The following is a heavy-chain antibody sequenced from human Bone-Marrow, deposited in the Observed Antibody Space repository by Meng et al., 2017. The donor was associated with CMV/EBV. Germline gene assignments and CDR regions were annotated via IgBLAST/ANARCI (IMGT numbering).Heavy chain of an antibody. CDR1: GYTFTGYY. CDR2: MNPDSVNP. CDR3: ARGGGGLDH. V-gene: IGHV1-8*03. Sequence: ASVKVSCKASGYTFTGYYMHWVRQAPGQGLEWMGWMNPDSVNPGYAQKFQGRVTITRSTSISTVYMELSSLRSEDTAVYYCARGGGGLDHWGQGTLVTVSS. D-gene: IGHD2-15*01. J-gene: IGHJ4*02.